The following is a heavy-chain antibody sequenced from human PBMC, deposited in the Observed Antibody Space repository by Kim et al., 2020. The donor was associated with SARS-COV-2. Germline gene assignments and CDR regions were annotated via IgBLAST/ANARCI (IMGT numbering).Heavy chain of an antibody. CDR1: GFTFDDYG. D-gene: IGHD3-22*01. CDR2: INWNGGST. Sequence: GGSLRLSCAASGFTFDDYGMSWVRQAPGKGLEWVSGINWNGGSTGYADSVKGRFTISRDNAKNSLYLQMNSLRAEDTALYHCARFSEHSRGAKSIMIVQEDAFDIWGQGTMVTVSS. CDR3: ARFSEHSRGAKSIMIVQEDAFDI. J-gene: IGHJ3*02. V-gene: IGHV3-20*01.